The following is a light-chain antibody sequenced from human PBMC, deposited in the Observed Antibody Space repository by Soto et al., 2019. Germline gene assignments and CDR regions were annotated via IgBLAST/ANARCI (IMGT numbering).Light chain of an antibody. Sequence: QSVLTQPASVSGSPGQAITISCSVSNSDVGAYRYVSWYQQHPGKAPKLMIYVVSNRPSGVSERFSGSKSGNTASLTIFGLQAEDEADYYCSSYTITSTYVFGTGTKVTVL. CDR3: SSYTITSTYV. V-gene: IGLV2-14*01. CDR1: NSDVGAYRY. CDR2: VVS. J-gene: IGLJ1*01.